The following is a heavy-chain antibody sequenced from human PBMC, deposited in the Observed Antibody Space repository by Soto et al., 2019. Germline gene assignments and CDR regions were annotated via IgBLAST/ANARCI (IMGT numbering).Heavy chain of an antibody. D-gene: IGHD2-2*01. CDR3: ASDMSTT. CDR1: GYTFTSHD. Sequence: QVQLVQSGAEVKKPGASVKVSCKASGYTFTSHDINWMRQTTGQGLEWMGWMNPNSGHTNSAQKFQGRVTMTRDTSINTAYMEFTNLRSEDTAIYYCASDMSTTWGQGTLVTVSS. V-gene: IGHV1-8*01. CDR2: MNPNSGHT. J-gene: IGHJ5*02.